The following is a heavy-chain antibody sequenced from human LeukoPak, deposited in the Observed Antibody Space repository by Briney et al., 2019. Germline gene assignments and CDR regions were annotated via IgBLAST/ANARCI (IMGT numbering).Heavy chain of an antibody. CDR3: AKVSRYCSGGSCYYHPFDY. V-gene: IGHV3-23*01. Sequence: HPGGSLRLSCVASGFTFSSYAMSWVRQAPGKGLEWVSVISGSGGSTYYADSVKGRFTISRDNSKNTLYLQMNSLRAEDTAVYYCAKVSRYCSGGSCYYHPFDYWGQGTLVTVSS. D-gene: IGHD2-15*01. CDR2: ISGSGGST. J-gene: IGHJ4*02. CDR1: GFTFSSYA.